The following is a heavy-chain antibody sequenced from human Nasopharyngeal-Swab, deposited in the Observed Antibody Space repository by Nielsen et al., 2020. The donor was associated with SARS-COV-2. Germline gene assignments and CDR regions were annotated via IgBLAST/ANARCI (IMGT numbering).Heavy chain of an antibody. CDR1: GFTFSSYA. D-gene: IGHD3-16*01. CDR3: AKFSIGLGYY. Sequence: GESLKISCAVSGFTFSSYAMSWVRQAPGKGLEWVSAISGSGGSTYYADSVKGRFTISRDNSKNTLYLQMNSLRAEDTAVYYCAKFSIGLGYYWGQGTLVTVSS. J-gene: IGHJ4*02. V-gene: IGHV3-23*01. CDR2: ISGSGGST.